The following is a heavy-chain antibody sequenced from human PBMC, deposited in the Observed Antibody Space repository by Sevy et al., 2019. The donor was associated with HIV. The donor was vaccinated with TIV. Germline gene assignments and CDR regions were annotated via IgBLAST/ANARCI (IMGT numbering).Heavy chain of an antibody. CDR2: IYSGGST. V-gene: IGHV3-53*01. CDR3: ARRNYYILTCRSDYGMDV. D-gene: IGHD3-9*01. Sequence: GGSLRLSCAASGFTVSSNYMSWVRQAPGKGLEWVSVIYSGGSTYYVDSVKGRFTISSDNTKNTLYLQMNSLIAEDTAVYYCARRNYYILTCRSDYGMDVWGQGTTVTVSS. J-gene: IGHJ6*02. CDR1: GFTVSSNY.